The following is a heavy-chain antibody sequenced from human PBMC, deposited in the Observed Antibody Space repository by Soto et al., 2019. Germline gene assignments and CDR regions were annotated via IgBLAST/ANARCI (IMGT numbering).Heavy chain of an antibody. J-gene: IGHJ3*02. CDR1: GGTFSSYA. Sequence: RASVKVSCKASGGTFSSYAISWVRQAPGQGLEWRGGIIPIFGTANYAQKFQGRVTITADESTSTAYMELSSLRSEDTAVYYCAREPSYYYDSKSFDIWGQGTMVTVSS. D-gene: IGHD3-22*01. V-gene: IGHV1-69*13. CDR3: AREPSYYYDSKSFDI. CDR2: IIPIFGTA.